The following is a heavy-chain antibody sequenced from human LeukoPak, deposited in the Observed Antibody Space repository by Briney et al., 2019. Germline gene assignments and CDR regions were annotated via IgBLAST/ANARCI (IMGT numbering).Heavy chain of an antibody. J-gene: IGHJ3*02. CDR1: GGSISSSNYY. CDR3: ARRAGNAFDT. D-gene: IGHD6-13*01. CDR2: IFYTGST. Sequence: KPSETLSLTCTVSGGSISSSNYYWGWIRQPPGKGLEWIGSIFYTGSTYYNPSLKSRVTISVDTSKNQFSLKLSSVTAADTAVYYCARRAGNAFDTWGQGTTVTVSS. V-gene: IGHV4-39*07.